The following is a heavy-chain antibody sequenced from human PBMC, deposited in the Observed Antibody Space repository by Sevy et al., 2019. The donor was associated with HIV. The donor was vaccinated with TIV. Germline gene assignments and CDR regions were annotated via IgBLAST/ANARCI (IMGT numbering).Heavy chain of an antibody. J-gene: IGHJ6*02. CDR2: ISFDGSNK. CDR1: GFTFSGYA. V-gene: IGHV3-30*04. D-gene: IGHD1-7*01. CDR3: ARRGDWNSDDFDRPPLYHYGMDV. Sequence: GGSLRLSCKPSGFTFSGYALHWIRQAPGKRLEWLAVISFDGSNKYYADSLEGRFTISRDNFKDTLYLHMTSLTTDDTAVYFCARRGDWNSDDFDRPPLYHYGMDVWGQGIAVTVSS.